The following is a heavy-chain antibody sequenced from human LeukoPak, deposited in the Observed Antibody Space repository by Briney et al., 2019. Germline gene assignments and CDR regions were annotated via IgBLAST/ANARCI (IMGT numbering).Heavy chain of an antibody. V-gene: IGHV3-7*03. Sequence: GGSLRLSCAASGFTFSSYWMSWVRQAPGKGLEWVANIKQDGSEKYYVDSVKGRFTISRDNAKNSLYLQMNSLRAEDTAVYYCAKDYYDSSDGFGYWGQGTLVTVSS. J-gene: IGHJ4*02. D-gene: IGHD3-22*01. CDR2: IKQDGSEK. CDR3: AKDYYDSSDGFGY. CDR1: GFTFSSYW.